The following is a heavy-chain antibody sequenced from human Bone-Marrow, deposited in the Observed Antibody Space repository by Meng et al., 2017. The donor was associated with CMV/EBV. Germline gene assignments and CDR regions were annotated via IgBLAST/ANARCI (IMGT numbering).Heavy chain of an antibody. J-gene: IGHJ5*02. CDR3: AHRTVGANYRWFDP. D-gene: IGHD1-26*01. Sequence: QITLKESGPTLVKPSQTLTLTCPFSGFSLSTSGVGVGWIRPPPGKALEWLALIYWDDDKRYSPSLKSRLTITKDTSKNQVVLTMTNMDPVDTATYYCAHRTVGANYRWFDPWGQGTLVTVSS. CDR2: IYWDDDK. CDR1: GFSLSTSGVG. V-gene: IGHV2-5*02.